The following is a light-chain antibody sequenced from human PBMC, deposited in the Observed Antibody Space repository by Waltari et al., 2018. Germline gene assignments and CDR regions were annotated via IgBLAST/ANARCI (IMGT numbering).Light chain of an antibody. CDR2: KAS. J-gene: IGKJ4*01. CDR3: QQYNSFLLT. CDR1: HSISSW. V-gene: IGKV1-5*03. Sequence: DTQLPQSPSTLSAAVGYRVTITCRASHSISSWLAWYQQKPGKAPKLLIYKASGLQSGVPSRFSGSGSGTEFTLTISSLQPDDFATYYCQQYNSFLLTFGGGTKVEIK.